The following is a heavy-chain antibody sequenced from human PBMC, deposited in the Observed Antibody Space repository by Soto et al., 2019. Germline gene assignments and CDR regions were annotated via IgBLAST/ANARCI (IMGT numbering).Heavy chain of an antibody. J-gene: IGHJ4*02. CDR2: IYYSGST. D-gene: IGHD2-15*01. V-gene: IGHV4-59*01. CDR3: ASEDPQGGPYDY. Sequence: KPSETLSLTCTVSGGSISSYYWSWIRQPPGKGLEWIGYIYYSGSTNYNPSLKSRVTISVDTSKNQFSLKLSSVTAADTAVYYCASEDPQGGPYDYWGQGTLVTVSS. CDR1: GGSISSYY.